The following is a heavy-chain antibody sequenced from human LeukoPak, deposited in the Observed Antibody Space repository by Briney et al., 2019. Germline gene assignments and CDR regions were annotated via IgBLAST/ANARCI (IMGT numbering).Heavy chain of an antibody. CDR1: GGSNSSSSFY. CDR3: ARHGPRDGYSLADCFDY. J-gene: IGHJ4*02. V-gene: IGHV4-39*01. Sequence: SETLSLTCSVSGGSNSSSSFYWGWIRQPPGKGLEWIGSIYYSGSTYYNPSLKSRVTISVDTSKNQFSLKLSSVTAADTAVYFCARHGPRDGYSLADCFDYWGQGTLVTVSS. D-gene: IGHD5-24*01. CDR2: IYYSGST.